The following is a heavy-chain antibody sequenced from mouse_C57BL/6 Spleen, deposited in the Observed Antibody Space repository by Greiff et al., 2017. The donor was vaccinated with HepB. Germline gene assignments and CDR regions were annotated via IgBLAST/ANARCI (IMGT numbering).Heavy chain of an antibody. J-gene: IGHJ2*01. CDR2: IYPRSGNT. V-gene: IGHV1-81*01. CDR1: GYTFTSYG. Sequence: VQLKESGAELARPGASVKLSCKASGYTFTSYGISWVKQRTGQGLEWIGEIYPRSGNTYYNEKFKGKATLTADKSSSTAYMELRSLTSEDSAVYFCAREGTTVVATRNFDYWGQGTTLTVSS. CDR3: AREGTTVVATRNFDY. D-gene: IGHD1-1*01.